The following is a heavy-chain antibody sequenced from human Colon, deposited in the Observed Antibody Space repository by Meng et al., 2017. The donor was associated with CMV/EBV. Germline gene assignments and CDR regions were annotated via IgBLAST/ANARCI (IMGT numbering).Heavy chain of an antibody. J-gene: IGHJ3*02. CDR2: IDPDGRDT. CDR1: GFAFNTFW. CDR3: GRVGDSSTARGAFDI. Sequence: GGSLKISCAASGFAFNTFWMHWVRQSPGKGLVWVSRIDPDGRDTKYADAVKGRFTISRDNARNTLHLDMISLRGEDSAVYYCGRVGDSSTARGAFDIWGQGTVVTVSS. V-gene: IGHV3-74*01. D-gene: IGHD6-13*01.